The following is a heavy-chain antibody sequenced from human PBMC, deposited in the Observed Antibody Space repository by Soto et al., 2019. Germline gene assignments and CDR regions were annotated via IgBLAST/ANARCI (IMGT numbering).Heavy chain of an antibody. CDR2: IYYSGST. CDR3: ARALGATSLIFDY. CDR1: GGSISSGDYY. D-gene: IGHD1-26*01. J-gene: IGHJ4*02. V-gene: IGHV4-30-4*01. Sequence: SETLSLTCTVSGGSISSGDYYWSWIRQPPGKGLEWIGYIYYSGSTYYNPSLKSRVTISVDTSKNQFSLKLSSVTAADTAVYYCARALGATSLIFDYWGQGTLVTVYS.